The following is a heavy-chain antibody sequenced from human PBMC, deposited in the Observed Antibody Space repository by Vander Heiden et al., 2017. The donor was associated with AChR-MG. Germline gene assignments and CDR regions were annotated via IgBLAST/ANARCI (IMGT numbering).Heavy chain of an antibody. V-gene: IGHV3-30-3*01. J-gene: IGHJ1*01. CDR3: ARGYSTSWYSAFQH. Sequence: QVQLVESGGGVVQPGGSLTLSCSAPGFTFSTYTIHWVRQAPGKGLDWVAVISSTGSTQYYADSVRGRFTISRDNSKNTLSLQMDTLTVEDTAVYYCARGYSTSWYSAFQHWGQGTLVTVSS. D-gene: IGHD6-13*01. CDR1: GFTFSTYT. CDR2: ISSTGSTQ.